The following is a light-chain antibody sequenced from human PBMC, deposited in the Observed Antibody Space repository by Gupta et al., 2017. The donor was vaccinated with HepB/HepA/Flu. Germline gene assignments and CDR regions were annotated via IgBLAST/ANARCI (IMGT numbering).Light chain of an antibody. CDR2: DVS. CDR1: SSDVGGYNY. Sequence: QSALTQPASVSGSPGQSITISCTGTSSDVGGYNYVSWYQQHPGKAPKLMIYDVSNRPSGVSNRFSGSKSGTTASLTISGLQAEDEADYYCSSYTSSSNIEVFDTGTKVTVL. CDR3: SSYTSSSNIEV. V-gene: IGLV2-14*03. J-gene: IGLJ1*01.